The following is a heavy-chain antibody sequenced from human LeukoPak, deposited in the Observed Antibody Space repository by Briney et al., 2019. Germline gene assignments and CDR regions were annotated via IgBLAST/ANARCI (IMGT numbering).Heavy chain of an antibody. Sequence: PGRSLRLSCAAAGFTFSSYGMHWVRQAPGKGLEWVAVIWYDGSNKYYADSVKGRFTISRDNSKNTLYLQMNSLRAEDTAVYYCARDIGYYGMDVWGQGTTVTVSS. V-gene: IGHV3-33*01. CDR3: ARDIGYYGMDV. CDR2: IWYDGSNK. CDR1: GFTFSSYG. D-gene: IGHD2-15*01. J-gene: IGHJ6*02.